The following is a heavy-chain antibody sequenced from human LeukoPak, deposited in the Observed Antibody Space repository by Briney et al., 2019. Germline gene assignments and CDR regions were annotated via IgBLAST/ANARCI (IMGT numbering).Heavy chain of an antibody. CDR2: IYSSGST. CDR3: ARAAYDSSGYYYVADY. CDR1: GGSISSYY. Sequence: SETLSLTRTVSGGSISSYYWSWIRQPAGKGLEWIGRIYSSGSTNYNPSLKSRVTMSVDTSKNQFSLKLSSVTAADTAVYYCARAAYDSSGYYYVADYWGQGTLVTVSS. D-gene: IGHD3-22*01. V-gene: IGHV4-4*07. J-gene: IGHJ4*02.